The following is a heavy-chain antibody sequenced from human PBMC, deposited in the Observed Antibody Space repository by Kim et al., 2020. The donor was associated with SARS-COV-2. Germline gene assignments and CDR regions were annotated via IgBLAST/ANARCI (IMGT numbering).Heavy chain of an antibody. J-gene: IGHJ4*02. V-gene: IGHV3-23*01. CDR2: ISGSGGST. Sequence: GGSLRLSCAASGFTFSSYAMSWVRQAPGKGLEWVSAISGSGGSTYYADSVKGRFTISRDNSKNTLYLQMNSLRAEDTAVYYCAKDPSYSSCGGGDCYFDYWGQGTLVTVSS. D-gene: IGHD2-21*02. CDR1: GFTFSSYA. CDR3: AKDPSYSSCGGGDCYFDY.